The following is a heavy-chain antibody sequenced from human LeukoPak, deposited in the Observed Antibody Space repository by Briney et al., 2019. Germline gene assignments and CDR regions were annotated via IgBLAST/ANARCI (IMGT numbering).Heavy chain of an antibody. Sequence: GESLKISCKGSGYSFTSYWISWVRQMPGKGLEWMGRIDPSDSYTNYSPSFQGHVTISADKSISTAYLQWSSLKASDTAMYYCARHKYDILTGYYFDYSGQGTLVTVSS. J-gene: IGHJ4*02. CDR1: GYSFTSYW. V-gene: IGHV5-10-1*01. CDR3: ARHKYDILTGYYFDY. D-gene: IGHD3-9*01. CDR2: IDPSDSYT.